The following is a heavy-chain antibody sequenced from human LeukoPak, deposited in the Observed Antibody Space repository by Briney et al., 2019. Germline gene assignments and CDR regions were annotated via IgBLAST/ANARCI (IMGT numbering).Heavy chain of an antibody. D-gene: IGHD3-10*01. CDR3: ARGKVPSQTDAFDI. CDR1: GFTFSDYY. V-gene: IGHV3-11*04. CDR2: ISSNRTTI. J-gene: IGHJ3*02. Sequence: GGSLRLSCVASGFTFSDYYMSWIRQAPGKGLEWVSYISSNRTTIYYADSVKGRFTISRDNAKNSLYLQMNSLRAEDTAVYYCARGKVPSQTDAFDIWGQGTMVTVSS.